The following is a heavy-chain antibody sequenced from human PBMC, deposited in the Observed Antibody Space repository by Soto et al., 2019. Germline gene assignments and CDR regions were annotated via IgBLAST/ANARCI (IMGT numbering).Heavy chain of an antibody. D-gene: IGHD5-18*01. CDR2: ISAYNGNT. CDR1: GYTFTSYG. CDR3: AMRGYSYGYAFFDY. Sequence: ASVKVSCKASGYTFTSYGISWVRQAPGQGLEWMGWISAYNGNTNYAQKLQGRVTMTTDASTSTAYMELRSLRSDDTAVYYCAMRGYSYGYAFFDYWGQGTLVTVSS. J-gene: IGHJ4*02. V-gene: IGHV1-18*01.